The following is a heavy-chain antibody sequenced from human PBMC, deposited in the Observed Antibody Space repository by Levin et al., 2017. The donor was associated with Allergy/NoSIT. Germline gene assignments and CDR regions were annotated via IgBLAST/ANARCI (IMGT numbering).Heavy chain of an antibody. CDR3: ARAITVSGAVAYMDV. V-gene: IGHV3-7*03. CDR2: VSQDGNEK. J-gene: IGHJ6*03. CDR1: GFSFTNYW. Sequence: QRGESLKISCAPSGFSFTNYWMRWIRQAPGKGLEWVASVSQDGNEKYYVDSVKGRFTISRDNAKNSLYLQMNSLRAEDTAVYYCARAITVSGAVAYMDVWGKGTTVTVSS. D-gene: IGHD3-3*01.